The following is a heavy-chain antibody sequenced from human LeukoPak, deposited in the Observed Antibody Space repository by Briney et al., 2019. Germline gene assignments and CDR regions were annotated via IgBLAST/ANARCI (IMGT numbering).Heavy chain of an antibody. V-gene: IGHV5-51*01. D-gene: IGHD3-22*01. J-gene: IGHJ4*02. Sequence: PGESLKISCKDFGNSFTRYWIAWVRLMPGKGLEWMGIIYPGDSDIRYSPSFQGQVTFSADKSISTAYLQWSSLKASDTAMYYCAKYYYDRSVGPFDYWGQGTLVTVSS. CDR1: GNSFTRYW. CDR3: AKYYYDRSVGPFDY. CDR2: IYPGDSDI.